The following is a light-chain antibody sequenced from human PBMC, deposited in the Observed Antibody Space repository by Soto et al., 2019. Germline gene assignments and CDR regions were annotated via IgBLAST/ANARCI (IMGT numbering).Light chain of an antibody. CDR3: AAWDDSLGRPYV. J-gene: IGLJ1*01. CDR1: SSNIGSNT. Sequence: QSVLTQPPSASGTPGQRVTISCSGSSSNIGSNTVKWYQQLPGTAPKLLIYSNNQRPSGVPDRFSGSKSGTSASLAISGLQSEDEADYYCAAWDDSLGRPYVFGTGTKLT. V-gene: IGLV1-44*01. CDR2: SNN.